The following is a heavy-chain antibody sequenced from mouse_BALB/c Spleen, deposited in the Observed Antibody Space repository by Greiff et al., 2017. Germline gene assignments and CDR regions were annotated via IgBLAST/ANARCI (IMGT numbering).Heavy chain of an antibody. D-gene: IGHD2-14*01. CDR1: GYTFTDYE. J-gene: IGHJ3*01. CDR2: IDPETGST. Sequence: QVQLQQSGAELVRPGASVTLSCKASGYTFTDYEMPWVKQTPVHGLEWIGAIDPETGSTAYNQKFKGKATLTADKSSSTAYMELRSLTSEDSAVYYCTKEIYYRYDWFAYWGQGTLVTVSA. CDR3: TKEIYYRYDWFAY. V-gene: IGHV1-15*01.